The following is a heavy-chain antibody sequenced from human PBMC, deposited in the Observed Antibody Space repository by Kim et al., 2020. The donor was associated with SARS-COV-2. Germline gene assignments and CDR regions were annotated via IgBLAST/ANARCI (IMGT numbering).Heavy chain of an antibody. V-gene: IGHV3-9*01. Sequence: GKGLEWVSGISWNSGSIGYADSVKGRFTISRDNAKNSLYLQMNSLRAEDTALYYCAKLYDILTKDAFDIWGQGTMVTVSS. CDR2: ISWNSGSI. J-gene: IGHJ3*02. D-gene: IGHD3-9*01. CDR3: AKLYDILTKDAFDI.